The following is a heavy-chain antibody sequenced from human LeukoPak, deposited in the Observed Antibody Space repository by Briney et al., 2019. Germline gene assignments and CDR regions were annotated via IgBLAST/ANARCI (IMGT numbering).Heavy chain of an antibody. D-gene: IGHD3-10*01. CDR2: IRYDGSHK. CDR1: GFTFSSYG. V-gene: IGHV3-30*02. Sequence: GGSLRLSCAASGFTFSSYGMHWVRQAPGKGLEWVAFIRYDGSHKYYADSVKGRFTISRDNSKNTLYLQMNSLRAEDTAVYYCAKDRRPNNYHASGTHYWGQGTLVTVSS. CDR3: AKDRRPNNYHASGTHY. J-gene: IGHJ4*02.